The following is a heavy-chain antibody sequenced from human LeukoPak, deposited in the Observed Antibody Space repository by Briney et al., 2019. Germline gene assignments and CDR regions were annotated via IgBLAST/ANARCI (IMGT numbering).Heavy chain of an antibody. CDR2: INAYNGNT. V-gene: IGHV1-18*01. D-gene: IGHD3-3*01. Sequence: ASVKVSCKASGYSFTTYGISWVRQAPGQGLEWMGWINAYNGNTNYAQKLQGRVTMTTDTSTSTAYMELRSLRSDDTAVYYCARIWSGYYNDDYYFDYWGQGTLVTVSS. CDR3: ARIWSGYYNDDYYFDY. CDR1: GYSFTTYG. J-gene: IGHJ4*02.